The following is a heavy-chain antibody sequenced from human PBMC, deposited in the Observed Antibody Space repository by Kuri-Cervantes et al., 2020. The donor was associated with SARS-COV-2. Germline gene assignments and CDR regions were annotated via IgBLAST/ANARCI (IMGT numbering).Heavy chain of an antibody. CDR3: ARNQLLWLSPDAFDI. CDR2: IFHSGSA. D-gene: IGHD2-2*01. V-gene: IGHV4-30-2*01. J-gene: IGHJ3*02. CDR1: GGSISSGDYY. Sequence: LRLSCTVSGGSISSGDYYWNWFRQPPGKGLEWIGYIFHSGSAYYNPSLKSRVTISIDKSKNQFSLKLSSVTAADTAMFYCARNQLLWLSPDAFDIWGQGTMVTVSS.